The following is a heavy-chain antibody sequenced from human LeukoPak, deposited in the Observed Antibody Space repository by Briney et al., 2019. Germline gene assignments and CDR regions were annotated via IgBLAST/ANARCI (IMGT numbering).Heavy chain of an antibody. CDR1: GGSISSSSYY. D-gene: IGHD6-6*01. Sequence: SETLSLTCTVSGGSISSSSYYWGCIRQPPGKGLEWIGSIYYSGSTYYNPSLKSRVTISVDTSKNQFSLKLSSVTAADTAVYYCARRRYSSSSGWFDPWGQGTLVTVSS. J-gene: IGHJ5*02. CDR2: IYYSGST. CDR3: ARRRYSSSSGWFDP. V-gene: IGHV4-39*01.